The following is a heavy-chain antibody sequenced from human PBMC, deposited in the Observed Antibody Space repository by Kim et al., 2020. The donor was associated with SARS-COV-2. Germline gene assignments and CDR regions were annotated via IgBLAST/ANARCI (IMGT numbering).Heavy chain of an antibody. V-gene: IGHV6-1*01. CDR3: TRSQFRGMDV. J-gene: IGHJ6*02. CDR1: GDSVSSIGAA. Sequence: SQTLSLTCAISGDSVSSIGAAWNWIRQSPSRGLEWLGRTYYRSKWYNDYALSVKGRITINQDTSRNQFSLHLDSVTPDDTAVYYCTRSQFRGMDVWGQGTTVTVSS. CDR2: TYYRSKWYN.